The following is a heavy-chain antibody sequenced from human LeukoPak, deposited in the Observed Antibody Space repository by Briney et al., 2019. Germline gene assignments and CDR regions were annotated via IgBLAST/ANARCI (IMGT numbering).Heavy chain of an antibody. Sequence: PSETLSITCSVSGGSVSNYCWSWIRQPPGKGLEWIGYVYYTGSTNYNPSLKSRVTMFEDKSKNQFSLRLYSVTVADTAVYYCARHFAYSSSSYFDYWGQGSLVTVSS. V-gene: IGHV4-59*08. CDR3: ARHFAYSSSSYFDY. J-gene: IGHJ4*02. CDR1: GGSVSNYC. D-gene: IGHD6-6*01. CDR2: VYYTGST.